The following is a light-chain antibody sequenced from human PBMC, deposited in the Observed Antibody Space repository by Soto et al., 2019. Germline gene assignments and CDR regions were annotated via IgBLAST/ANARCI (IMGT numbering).Light chain of an antibody. J-gene: IGKJ1*01. Sequence: DIQMTQSPSTLSASVGDRVTITCRASQNIDDYLAWYQQKPGKAPKLLIYDASNLQSGVPSRFSGSGSGTEFTLTVSSLQPEDFATYYCLQDHDDSWTFGQGTKVDI. CDR3: LQDHDDSWT. CDR2: DAS. V-gene: IGKV1-5*01. CDR1: QNIDDY.